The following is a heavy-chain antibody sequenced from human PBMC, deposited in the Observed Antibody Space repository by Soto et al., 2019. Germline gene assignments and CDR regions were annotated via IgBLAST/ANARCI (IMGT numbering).Heavy chain of an antibody. V-gene: IGHV1-69*01. CDR3: AREGSGYNF. J-gene: IGHJ1*01. Sequence: QVQLVQSGAELKKPGSSVKVSCKASGGTFSSFGISWVRQAPGQGLEWMGGIIPVFGRPNYAQRFRGRLTITADESTKTGYMELIDLRSEDTAVYYCAREGSGYNFWGQGTQVTVSS. CDR1: GGTFSSFG. D-gene: IGHD5-12*01. CDR2: IIPVFGRP.